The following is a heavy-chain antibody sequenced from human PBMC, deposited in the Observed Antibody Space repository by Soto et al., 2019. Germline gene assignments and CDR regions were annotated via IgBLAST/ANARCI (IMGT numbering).Heavy chain of an antibody. CDR1: GGSFSGYY. Sequence: QVQLQQWGAGLLKPSETLSLTCAVYGGSFSGYYWSWIRQPPGKGLEWIGEINHSGSTNYNPSLKSLVTISVDTSKNQFSLKLSSVTAADTAVYYCARGSLLWFGELLFRYYFDYWGQGTLVTVSS. J-gene: IGHJ4*02. V-gene: IGHV4-34*01. CDR2: INHSGST. CDR3: ARGSLLWFGELLFRYYFDY. D-gene: IGHD3-10*01.